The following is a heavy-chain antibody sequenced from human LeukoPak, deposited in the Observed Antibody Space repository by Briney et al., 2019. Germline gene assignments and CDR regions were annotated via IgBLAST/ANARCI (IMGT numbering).Heavy chain of an antibody. J-gene: IGHJ4*02. CDR1: GGSISSGGYS. CDR3: ARDAGGYYDSSGFDY. CDR2: LYYTGST. V-gene: IGHV4-30-4*07. Sequence: TLSLTCAVSGGSISSGGYSWSWIRQPPGKGLEWLGYLYYTGSTYYNPSLKSRVTISLDTSKNQFSLKLTSVTAADTAVYYCARDAGGYYDSSGFDYWGQGTLVTVSS. D-gene: IGHD3-22*01.